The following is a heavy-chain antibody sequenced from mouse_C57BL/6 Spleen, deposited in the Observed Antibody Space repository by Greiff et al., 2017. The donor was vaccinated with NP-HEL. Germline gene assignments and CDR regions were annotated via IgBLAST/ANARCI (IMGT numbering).Heavy chain of an antibody. CDR2: INPSNGGT. CDR3: ARREWLHPYAMDY. CDR1: GYTFTSYW. D-gene: IGHD2-2*01. Sequence: QVQLQQLGTELVKPGASVKLSCKASGYTFTSYWMHWVKQRPGQGLEWIGNINPSNGGTNYNEKFKGKATLTVDKSSSTAYMQLSSLTSEDSAVYYWARREWLHPYAMDYWGQGTTLTVSS. J-gene: IGHJ4*01. V-gene: IGHV1-53*01.